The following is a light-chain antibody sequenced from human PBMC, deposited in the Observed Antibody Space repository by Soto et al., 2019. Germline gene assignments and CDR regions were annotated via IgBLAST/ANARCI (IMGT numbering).Light chain of an antibody. V-gene: IGLV1-51*01. CDR3: RTWDSSLSAVV. Sequence: QSVLTQPPSVSAAPGQKVTISCSGSTSNIGNNYVSWYQQLPGTAPKLLIYDNNKRPSGIPDRFSGSKSGTSATLGITGLQTGDEADYYCRTWDSSLSAVVFGGGTKLIVL. J-gene: IGLJ2*01. CDR2: DNN. CDR1: TSNIGNNY.